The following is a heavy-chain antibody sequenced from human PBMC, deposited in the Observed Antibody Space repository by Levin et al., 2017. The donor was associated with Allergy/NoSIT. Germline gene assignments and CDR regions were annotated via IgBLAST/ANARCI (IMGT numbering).Heavy chain of an antibody. CDR3: ARDDKYAFDI. J-gene: IGHJ3*02. CDR1: GFTFSSYS. D-gene: IGHD2-2*01. V-gene: IGHV3-48*04. CDR2: ISRDSIFI. Sequence: QPGGSLRLSCAASGFTFSSYSLNWVRQAPGKGLEWVSYISRDSIFIDYTDSVKGRFTISRDNAKNSLYLQMNSLRAEDTAVYFCARDDKYAFDIWGQGTMVTVSS.